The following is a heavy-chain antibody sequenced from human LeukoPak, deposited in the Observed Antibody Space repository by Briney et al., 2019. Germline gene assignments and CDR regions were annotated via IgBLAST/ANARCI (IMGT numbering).Heavy chain of an antibody. CDR3: ARTKRITIFGVNRIDY. Sequence: ASVKVSCKASGGTFSSYAISWVRQAPGQGLEWMGWMNPNSGNTGYAQKFQGRVTMTRNTSISTAYMELSSLRSEDTAVYYCARTKRITIFGVNRIDYWGQGTLVTVSS. CDR2: MNPNSGNT. CDR1: GGTFSSYA. D-gene: IGHD3-3*01. J-gene: IGHJ4*02. V-gene: IGHV1-8*02.